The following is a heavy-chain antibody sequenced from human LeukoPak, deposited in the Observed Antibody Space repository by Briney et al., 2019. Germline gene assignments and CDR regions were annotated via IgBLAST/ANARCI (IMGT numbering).Heavy chain of an antibody. Sequence: PSETLSLTCTVSGGSISSSSYYWGWIRQPPGKGLEWIGSIYYSGSTYYNPSLKSRVTISVDTSKNQFSLKLSSVTAADTAVYYCAKNYGDYTGYFDYWSQGTLVTVSS. D-gene: IGHD4-17*01. CDR2: IYYSGST. CDR3: AKNYGDYTGYFDY. V-gene: IGHV4-39*07. J-gene: IGHJ4*02. CDR1: GGSISSSSYY.